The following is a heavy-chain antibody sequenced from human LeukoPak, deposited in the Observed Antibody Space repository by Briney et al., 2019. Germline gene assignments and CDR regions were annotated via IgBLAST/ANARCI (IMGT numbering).Heavy chain of an antibody. CDR3: ATNRGYDYGGPGTWYYFDY. CDR2: INPNSGGT. V-gene: IGHV1-2*02. D-gene: IGHD4-23*01. CDR1: GYTFTGYY. J-gene: IGHJ4*02. Sequence: GASVKVSCKASGYTFTGYYMHWARQAPGQGLEWMGWINPNSGGTNYAQNSQGRVTMTRDTSISTAYMELSRLRSDDTAVYYCATNRGYDYGGPGTWYYFDYWGQGTLVTVSS.